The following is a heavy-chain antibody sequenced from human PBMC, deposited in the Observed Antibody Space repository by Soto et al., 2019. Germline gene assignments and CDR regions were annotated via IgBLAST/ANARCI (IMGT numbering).Heavy chain of an antibody. CDR1: GGSISSSDFY. CDR2: MYYSGTT. J-gene: IGHJ5*02. V-gene: IGHV4-39*01. Sequence: QLQLQESGPGLVKPSETLSLTCTVSGGSISSSDFYWGWLRQTPGKGLAFIGSMYYSGTTYYNPSLKSRVTISVDTSKNQFTLTLISVTAADTAVYYCAVVDSTGNWFDPWGEGALVTVSS. D-gene: IGHD6-25*01. CDR3: AVVDSTGNWFDP.